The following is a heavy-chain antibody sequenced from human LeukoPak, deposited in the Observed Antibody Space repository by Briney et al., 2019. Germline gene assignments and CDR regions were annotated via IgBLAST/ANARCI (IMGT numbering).Heavy chain of an antibody. J-gene: IGHJ4*02. CDR1: GFTFSSYA. D-gene: IGHD3-22*01. Sequence: GGSLRLSCAASGFTFSSYAMSWVRQAPGKGLEWVSAISGSGGSTYYADSVKGRFTISRDNSKNTLYLQMNSLRAEDTAVYYCARTCYDSSGYSPIPSDYWGQGTLVTVSS. CDR3: ARTCYDSSGYSPIPSDY. V-gene: IGHV3-23*01. CDR2: ISGSGGST.